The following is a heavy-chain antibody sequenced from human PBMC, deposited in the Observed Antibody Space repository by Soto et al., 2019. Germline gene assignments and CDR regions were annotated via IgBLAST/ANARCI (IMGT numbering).Heavy chain of an antibody. J-gene: IGHJ6*02. D-gene: IGHD2-2*01. V-gene: IGHV3-15*07. Sequence: EVQLVESGGGLVKPGGSLRLSCAASGFTFSNAWMNWVRQAPGKGLEWVGRIKSKTDGGTTDYAAPVKGRFTISRDDSKNTLYLQMNSLKTEDTAVYYCTTDKVVPAATYYYYYGMDVWGQGTTVTASS. CDR1: GFTFSNAW. CDR2: IKSKTDGGTT. CDR3: TTDKVVPAATYYYYYGMDV.